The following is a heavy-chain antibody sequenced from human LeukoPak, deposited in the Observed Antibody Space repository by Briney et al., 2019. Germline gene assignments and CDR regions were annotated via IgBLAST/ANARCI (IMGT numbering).Heavy chain of an antibody. D-gene: IGHD5-12*01. Sequence: ASVKVSCKASGYTFTGYYMHWVRQAPGQGLECMGWINPNSGGTNYAQKFQGRVTMTRDTSISTAYMELSRLRSDDTAVYYCAREASGGYTDIDYWGQGTLVTVSS. CDR1: GYTFTGYY. CDR3: AREASGGYTDIDY. V-gene: IGHV1-2*02. J-gene: IGHJ4*02. CDR2: INPNSGGT.